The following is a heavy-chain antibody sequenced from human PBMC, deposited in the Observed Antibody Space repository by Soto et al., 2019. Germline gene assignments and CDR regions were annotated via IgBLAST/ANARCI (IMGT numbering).Heavy chain of an antibody. D-gene: IGHD6-19*01. Sequence: QVQLQESGPGLVKPSETLSLTCTASGGSITYNYWSWIRQPPGKGLEWIGYVFHSGDTNYNPSLKSRVTASIDTSKKQLSLKLTSVTAADTAVYFCARGSGWLDFWGQGILVTVSS. CDR3: ARGSGWLDF. J-gene: IGHJ4*02. V-gene: IGHV4-59*01. CDR2: VFHSGDT. CDR1: GGSITYNY.